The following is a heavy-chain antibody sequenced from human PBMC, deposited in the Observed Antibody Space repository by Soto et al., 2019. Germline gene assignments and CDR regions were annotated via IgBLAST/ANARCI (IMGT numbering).Heavy chain of an antibody. D-gene: IGHD2-2*01. V-gene: IGHV3-48*03. J-gene: IGHJ6*02. CDR2: ISSSGSSI. CDR3: ARDSRVPPADPYYYFYYGMDG. Sequence: PGGSLRLSCAASGFTFSSYEMNWVRQAPGKGLEWVSYISSSGSSIYYADSEKGRFTISRDNAKNSLYLLMNSLRAEDTAVYYCARDSRVPPADPYYYFYYGMDGWGQGTQVTLS. CDR1: GFTFSSYE.